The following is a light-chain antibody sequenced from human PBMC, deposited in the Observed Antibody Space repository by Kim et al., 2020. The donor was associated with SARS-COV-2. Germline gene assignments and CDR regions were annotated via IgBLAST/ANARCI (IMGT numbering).Light chain of an antibody. CDR1: NKDVGGYNY. Sequence: PGQSVTISCTGTNKDVGGYNYVTWYQQHPGKAPKLMIYDVSNRPSGVPDRFSGSKSGNTASLTISGLQPEDEADYYCCSFAGSYTVFGGGTKLTVL. CDR3: CSFAGSYTV. V-gene: IGLV2-11*02. J-gene: IGLJ2*01. CDR2: DVS.